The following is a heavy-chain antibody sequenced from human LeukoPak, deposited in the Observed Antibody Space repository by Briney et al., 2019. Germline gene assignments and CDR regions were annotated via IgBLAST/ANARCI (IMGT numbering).Heavy chain of an antibody. CDR1: GGSFTGYY. J-gene: IGHJ4*02. D-gene: IGHD3-10*01. Sequence: SSETLSLTCAVYGGSFTGYYWSWIRQPPGKGLEWIGEINHSGSTNYNPSLKSRVTISVDTSKNQFSLKLSSVTAADTAVYYCARGPLVRGVSRRGYFDYWGQGTLVTVSS. CDR3: ARGPLVRGVSRRGYFDY. V-gene: IGHV4-34*01. CDR2: INHSGST.